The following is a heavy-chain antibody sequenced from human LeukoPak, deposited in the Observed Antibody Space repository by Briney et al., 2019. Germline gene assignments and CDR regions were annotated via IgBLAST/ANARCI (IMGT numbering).Heavy chain of an antibody. Sequence: GGSLRLSCAASGFTFSSYAMHWVRQAPGKGLEWVAVISYDGSNKYYADSVKGRFTISRDNSKNALYLQMNSLRAEDTAVYYCARIPSGATTIQTHIYYFDYWGQGTLVTVSS. CDR2: ISYDGSNK. CDR1: GFTFSSYA. D-gene: IGHD5-12*01. V-gene: IGHV3-30*04. CDR3: ARIPSGATTIQTHIYYFDY. J-gene: IGHJ4*02.